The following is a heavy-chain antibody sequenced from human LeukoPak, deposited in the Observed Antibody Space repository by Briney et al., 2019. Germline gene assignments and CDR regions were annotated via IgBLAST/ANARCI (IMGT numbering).Heavy chain of an antibody. J-gene: IGHJ3*02. Sequence: GASVKVSCKASGGTFSSYAISWVRQAPGQGLEWMGGIIPIFGTANYAQKFQGRVTITTDESTSTAYMELSSLRSEDTAVYYCAKDNYDFWSGYYLDAFDIWGQGTMVTVSS. D-gene: IGHD3-3*01. CDR2: IIPIFGTA. CDR3: AKDNYDFWSGYYLDAFDI. V-gene: IGHV1-69*05. CDR1: GGTFSSYA.